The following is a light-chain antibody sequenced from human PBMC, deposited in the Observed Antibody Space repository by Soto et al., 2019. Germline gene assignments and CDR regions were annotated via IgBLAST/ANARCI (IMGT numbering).Light chain of an antibody. CDR3: TSYATGSAYV. CDR2: DVS. V-gene: IGLV2-18*02. CDR1: SSDVGGYNR. J-gene: IGLJ1*01. Sequence: QSVLTQPPSVSGSPGQSVTISCTGTSSDVGGYNRVSWYQQPPGKAPKLLIYDVSNRPSGGSTRFSGSKSGNTASLTISGLQAEDEADYYCTSYATGSAYVFGPGTKLT.